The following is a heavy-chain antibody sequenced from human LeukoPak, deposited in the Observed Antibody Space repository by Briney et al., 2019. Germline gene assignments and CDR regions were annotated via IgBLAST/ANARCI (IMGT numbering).Heavy chain of an antibody. CDR1: GGSISSYY. J-gene: IGHJ5*02. CDR2: IYTSGTT. CDR3: ARLGGTMVRGGLGNWFDP. V-gene: IGHV4-4*07. D-gene: IGHD3-10*01. Sequence: PSETLSLTCTVSGGSISSYYWSWIRQPAGKGLEWIGRIYTSGTTNYNPSLTSRVSMSVDTSKNQFSLKLSSVTAADTAVYYCARLGGTMVRGGLGNWFDPWGQGTLVTVSS.